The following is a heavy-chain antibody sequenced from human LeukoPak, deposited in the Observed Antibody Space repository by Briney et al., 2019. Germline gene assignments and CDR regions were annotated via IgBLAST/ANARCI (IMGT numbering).Heavy chain of an antibody. J-gene: IGHJ3*02. CDR3: ARVDPWYAFDI. D-gene: IGHD2-2*03. CDR2: ISGSSNYI. V-gene: IGHV3-21*01. CDR1: GFSFSTDV. Sequence: KSGGSLRLSCAASGFSFSTDVMYWVRQAPGKGLEWVSSISGSSNYIYQADSLKGRFTVSRDNAKNSLYLQMNSLRAEDTAVYYCARVDPWYAFDIWGQGTMVTVSS.